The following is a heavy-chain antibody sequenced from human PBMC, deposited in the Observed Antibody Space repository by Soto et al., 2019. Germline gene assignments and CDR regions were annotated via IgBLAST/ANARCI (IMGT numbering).Heavy chain of an antibody. V-gene: IGHV3-30*18. D-gene: IGHD2-2*01. CDR2: ISYDGSNK. Sequence: HVQLVESGGGVVQPGRSLRLSCAASGFTFSSYGMHWVRQAPGKGLECVAVISYDGSNKYYADSVKGRFTISRDNSKNTLYLQMNSLRAEDTAVYYCAKDQLYCSSTSCYDDPWGQGTLVTVSS. CDR3: AKDQLYCSSTSCYDDP. CDR1: GFTFSSYG. J-gene: IGHJ5*02.